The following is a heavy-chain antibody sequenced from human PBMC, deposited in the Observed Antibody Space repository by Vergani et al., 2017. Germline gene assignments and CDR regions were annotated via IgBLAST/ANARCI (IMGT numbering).Heavy chain of an antibody. CDR3: AKDVQTDCSNSLILDY. D-gene: IGHD2-2*01. CDR2: ISGSGGST. V-gene: IGHV3-23*01. J-gene: IGHJ4*02. Sequence: EVQLLESGGGLIQPGGSLRLSCAASGFTFNTNAMSWVRQAPGKGLEWVSGISGSGGSTYYADAVKGRFTISRDNSKNTLYVQMNSLRTEDTAVYYCAKDVQTDCSNSLILDYWGQGTLVTVSS. CDR1: GFTFNTNA.